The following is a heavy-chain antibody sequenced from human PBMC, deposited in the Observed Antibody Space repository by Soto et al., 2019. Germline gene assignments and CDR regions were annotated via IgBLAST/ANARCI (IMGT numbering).Heavy chain of an antibody. CDR1: GGSISSGVYY. V-gene: IGHV4-31*09. CDR2: IYYSGST. J-gene: IGHJ6*03. CDR3: NRVPAAHYYYYYMDV. D-gene: IGHD2-2*01. Sequence: PSETLSLTCTVSGGSISSGVYYWTWIRQHPGKGLEWIGYIYYSGSTYHNPSLKSRVTISVDTSKNQFYLKLSSVTAADTAVYYCNRVPAAHYYYYYMDVWGKGTTVTVSS.